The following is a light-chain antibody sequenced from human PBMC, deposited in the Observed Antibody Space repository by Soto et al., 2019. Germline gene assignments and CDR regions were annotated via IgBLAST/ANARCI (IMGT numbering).Light chain of an antibody. CDR3: CSFARNYTSSYV. Sequence: QSVLTQPRSVSGSPGQSVTISCTGTSSDVGGYNFVSWYQQHPGKAPKLVICDVTERPSGVPDRFSGSKSGNTASLTISGLQAEDEADYYCCSFARNYTSSYVFGGGTKLTVL. V-gene: IGLV2-11*01. CDR2: DVT. J-gene: IGLJ1*01. CDR1: SSDVGGYNF.